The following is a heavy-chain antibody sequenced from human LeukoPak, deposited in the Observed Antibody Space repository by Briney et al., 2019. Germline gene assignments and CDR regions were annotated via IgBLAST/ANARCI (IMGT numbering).Heavy chain of an antibody. Sequence: SETLSLTCAVSGGSISSSLYHWGWIRQPPGKGLEWIGNIYYTGTTNYSPSLRSRLTLSIDTSRSQFSLKLTSVTAADTAVYYCARRGGDFHTGIVFDNWGQGSLVTVSS. CDR1: GGSISSSLYH. CDR3: ARRGGDFHTGIVFDN. CDR2: IYYTGTT. D-gene: IGHD3-16*01. J-gene: IGHJ4*02. V-gene: IGHV4-39*07.